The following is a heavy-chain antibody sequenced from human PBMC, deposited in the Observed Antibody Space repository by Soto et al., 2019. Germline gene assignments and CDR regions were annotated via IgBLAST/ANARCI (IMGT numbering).Heavy chain of an antibody. CDR2: ITGGGGDT. Sequence: GGSLRLSCAASGFTFSNYAMGWVRQAPGKGLEWFSAITGGGGDTYYADSVKGRFTISRDNSNSALFLQMNSLEAEDTAVYYCAKGSSSSRPYYFEYWAQGTLVTVSS. D-gene: IGHD2-2*01. CDR3: AKGSSSSRPYYFEY. J-gene: IGHJ4*02. V-gene: IGHV3-23*01. CDR1: GFTFSNYA.